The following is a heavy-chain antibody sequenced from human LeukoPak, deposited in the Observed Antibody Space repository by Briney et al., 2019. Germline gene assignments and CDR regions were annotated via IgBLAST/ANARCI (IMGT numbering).Heavy chain of an antibody. Sequence: GSSVKVSCKASGGTFSSYAISWVRQAPGQGLEWMGGIIPIFGTANYAQKFQGRVTITADESTSTAYMELSSLRSEDTAVYYCARDCSGGSCYSDIWYFDLWGRGTLVTVSS. CDR2: IIPIFGTA. CDR3: ARDCSGGSCYSDIWYFDL. V-gene: IGHV1-69*01. D-gene: IGHD2-15*01. J-gene: IGHJ2*01. CDR1: GGTFSSYA.